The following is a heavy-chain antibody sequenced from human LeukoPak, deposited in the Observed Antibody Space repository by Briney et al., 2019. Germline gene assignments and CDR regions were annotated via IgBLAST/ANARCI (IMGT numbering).Heavy chain of an antibody. V-gene: IGHV3-48*04. CDR1: GFTFSSYS. CDR3: ARDKKDYYYSSSSGEIRAEHYYYYYYMDV. Sequence: GGSLGLSCAASGFTFSSYSMNWVRQAPGKGLEWVSYISSSSSTIYYADSVKGRFTISRDNAKNSLYLQMNSLRAEDTAVYYCARDKKDYYYSSSSGEIRAEHYYYYYYMDVWGKGTTVTVSS. D-gene: IGHD6-6*01. CDR2: ISSSSSTI. J-gene: IGHJ6*03.